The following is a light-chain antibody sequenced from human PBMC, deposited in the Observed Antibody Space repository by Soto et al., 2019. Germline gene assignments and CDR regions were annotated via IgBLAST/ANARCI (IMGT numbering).Light chain of an antibody. CDR2: AAS. CDR3: QQSYTAPSIT. CDR1: QSIDNY. Sequence: DIQMTPSPSSLSASVGDRITITCRARQSIDNYLNWYQQKPGKAPKLLIYAASTLQGGVPSRFSGSGSGTDFTLSISSLQPEDFATYYCQQSYTAPSITFGQGTRLEIK. J-gene: IGKJ5*01. V-gene: IGKV1-39*01.